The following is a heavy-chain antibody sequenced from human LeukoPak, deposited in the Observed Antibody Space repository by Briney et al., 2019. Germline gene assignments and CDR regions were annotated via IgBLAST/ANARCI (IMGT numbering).Heavy chain of an antibody. Sequence: SGVSLRLSCVASGFTFSRSWMSWVRQAPGKGLEWVATIKYDGREEYYLNSVKGRFTISRDNSKNTLYLQMNSLRAEDTAVYYCARGGILWWVFDYWGQGTLVTVSS. V-gene: IGHV3-7*03. D-gene: IGHD2-21*01. J-gene: IGHJ4*02. CDR3: ARGGILWWVFDY. CDR1: GFTFSRSW. CDR2: IKYDGREE.